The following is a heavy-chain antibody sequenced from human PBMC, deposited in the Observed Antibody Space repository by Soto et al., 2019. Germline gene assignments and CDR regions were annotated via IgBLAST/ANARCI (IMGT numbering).Heavy chain of an antibody. J-gene: IGHJ4*02. CDR1: GVTVSSNY. CDR2: IYSGGST. Sequence: EVQLVESGGGLVQPGGSLRLSCAASGVTVSSNYMSWVRQAPGKGLDWVSVIYSGGSTYYEDSVKGRFTISSDNSKNTLYLQMNILRAEDTAVYYCARHGHRYGGGYFDYWGQGTLVTVSS. CDR3: ARHGHRYGGGYFDY. V-gene: IGHV3-66*04. D-gene: IGHD5-18*01.